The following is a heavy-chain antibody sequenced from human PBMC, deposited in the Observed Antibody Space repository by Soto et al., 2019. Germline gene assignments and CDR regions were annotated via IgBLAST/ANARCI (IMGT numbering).Heavy chain of an antibody. J-gene: IGHJ6*02. D-gene: IGHD2-21*02. Sequence: QVQLVQSGAEVKKPGASVKVSCKASGYTFTNYGISWVRQAPGQGLEWMGWISAYNGNINYAQKLQGRVTMTTDTSTSAAYMELRSLRSDDTAMYYCAGSYWCGNCYSILPLDYHVFGMDVWCQGTTATVPS. CDR1: GYTFTNYG. CDR2: ISAYNGNI. CDR3: AGSYWCGNCYSILPLDYHVFGMDV. V-gene: IGHV1-18*01.